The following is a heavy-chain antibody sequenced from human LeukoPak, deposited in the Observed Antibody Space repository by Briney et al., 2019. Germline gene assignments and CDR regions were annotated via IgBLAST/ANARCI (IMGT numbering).Heavy chain of an antibody. D-gene: IGHD6-13*01. J-gene: IGHJ6*02. CDR3: AKPIAAAAWGYYGMDV. V-gene: IGHV3-30-3*02. Sequence: GRSLRLSCAASGFTFSSYAMHWVRQAPGKGLEWVAVISYDGSNKYYADSVKGRFTISRDNSKNTLYLQMNSLRAEDTAVYYCAKPIAAAAWGYYGMDVWGQGTTVTVSS. CDR2: ISYDGSNK. CDR1: GFTFSSYA.